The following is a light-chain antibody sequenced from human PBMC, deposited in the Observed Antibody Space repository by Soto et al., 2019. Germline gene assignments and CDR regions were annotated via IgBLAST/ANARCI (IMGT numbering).Light chain of an antibody. V-gene: IGKV3-20*01. J-gene: IGKJ1*01. CDR2: GVS. Sequence: ESVLTQSPGTLSLSPLECPNLSCSVSQSVRYNYLAWYQQKPGQAPRLLIYGVSTRATGIPDRFSGSGSGTDFTLTISRLDPEDFAVYYCQQYGTSPRTFGQGPKVDIK. CDR1: QSVRYNY. CDR3: QQYGTSPRT.